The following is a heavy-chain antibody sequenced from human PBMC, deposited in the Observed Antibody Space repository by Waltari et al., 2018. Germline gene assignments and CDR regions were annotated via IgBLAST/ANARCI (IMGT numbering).Heavy chain of an antibody. CDR3: VLYSSEFLGDC. CDR2: INTDGTIT. D-gene: IGHD6-25*01. Sequence: EVQLVESGGGLVQPGGSLRLSCAASGFTFSNYWMHWVRQAPGKGLVSVSHINTDGTITNYADSVKGRFTISRDNAKNTLFLQMNRLSAEDTAVYYRVLYSSEFLGDCWGQGTLVTVSS. CDR1: GFTFSNYW. J-gene: IGHJ4*02. V-gene: IGHV3-74*01.